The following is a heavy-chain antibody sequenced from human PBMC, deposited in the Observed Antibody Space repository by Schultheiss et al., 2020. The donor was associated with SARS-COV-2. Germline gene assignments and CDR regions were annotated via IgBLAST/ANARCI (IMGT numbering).Heavy chain of an antibody. Sequence: GGSLRLSCAASGFTFSSYDMHWVRQATGKGLEWVSGISWNSGSIGYADSVKGRFTISRDNAKNSLYLQMNSLRVEDTAVYYCARDGSRGGATTDDYWGQGTLVTVSS. J-gene: IGHJ4*02. CDR2: ISWNSGSI. V-gene: IGHV3-9*01. D-gene: IGHD1-26*01. CDR3: ARDGSRGGATTDDY. CDR1: GFTFSSYD.